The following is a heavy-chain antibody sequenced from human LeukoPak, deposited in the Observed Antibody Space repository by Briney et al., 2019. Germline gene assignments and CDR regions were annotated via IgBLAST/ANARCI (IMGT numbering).Heavy chain of an antibody. CDR2: IYTSGST. V-gene: IGHV4-4*07. J-gene: IGHJ4*02. CDR3: AGGVTYCDDSSGYKD. D-gene: IGHD3-22*01. CDR1: GGSISSYY. Sequence: PSETLSLTCTVSGGSISSYYWSWIRQPAGKGLEWIGRIYTSGSTNYNPSLKSRVTMSVDTSKNQFSLKLSSVTAADTAVYYCAGGVTYCDDSSGYKDWGQGTLVTVSS.